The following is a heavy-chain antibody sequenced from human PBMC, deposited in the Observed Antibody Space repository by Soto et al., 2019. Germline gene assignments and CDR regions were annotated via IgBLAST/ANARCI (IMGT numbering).Heavy chain of an antibody. CDR3: ARDLFSMYSSGWYIDY. D-gene: IGHD6-19*01. CDR2: ISYDGTNKYDGSNK. CDR1: GFTFSSNS. V-gene: IGHV3-30-3*01. J-gene: IGHJ4*02. Sequence: QVQLVESGGGVVQPGRSLRLSCAASGFTFSSNSMHWVRQAPGKGLEWVAVISYDGTNKYDGSNKYYADSGKGRFTISRDNSKNMMYLQMHSLRAEDTAVYYCARDLFSMYSSGWYIDYWGQGTLVTVSS.